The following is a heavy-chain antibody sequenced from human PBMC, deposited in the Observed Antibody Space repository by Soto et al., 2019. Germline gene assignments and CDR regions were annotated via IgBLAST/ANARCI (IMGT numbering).Heavy chain of an antibody. CDR3: ARVTPGNNLYYFSGLDF. D-gene: IGHD1-1*01. CDR2: ISYEGSNT. Sequence: PGGSPRLSCVASGFTFDTYGIHWVRQAPGKGLQWVALISYEGSNTYYADSVRGRFTISRDNSKNTLYLQMNTLRPEDTGVYYCARVTPGNNLYYFSGLDFWGQGTSVTVSS. J-gene: IGHJ6*02. V-gene: IGHV3-30-3*01. CDR1: GFTFDTYG.